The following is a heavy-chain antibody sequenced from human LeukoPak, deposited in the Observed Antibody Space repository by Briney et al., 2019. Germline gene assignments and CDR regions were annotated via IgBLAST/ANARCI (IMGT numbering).Heavy chain of an antibody. CDR2: ISGSGGST. Sequence: GGSLRLSCAASGFSFSSYAMSWVRQAPGEGLEWVSGISGSGGSTYYADSVKGRFTISRDNSKNTLYVQMNSLRAEDTAVYYCAKARGFCSGGSCYNPFDPWGQGTLVTVSS. V-gene: IGHV3-23*01. CDR3: AKARGFCSGGSCYNPFDP. CDR1: GFSFSSYA. J-gene: IGHJ5*02. D-gene: IGHD2-15*01.